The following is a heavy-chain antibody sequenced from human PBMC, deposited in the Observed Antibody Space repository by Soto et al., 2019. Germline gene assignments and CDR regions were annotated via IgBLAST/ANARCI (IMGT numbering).Heavy chain of an antibody. J-gene: IGHJ4*02. Sequence: QVQLVESGGGVVQPGRSLRLSCAASGFTFSSYAMHWVRQAPGKGLEWVAVISYDGSNKYYADSVKGRFTISRDNSKNTLYLQMNSLRAEDTAVYYCARWAGQWLALDYWGQGTLVTVSS. CDR2: ISYDGSNK. CDR3: ARWAGQWLALDY. V-gene: IGHV3-30-3*01. CDR1: GFTFSSYA. D-gene: IGHD6-19*01.